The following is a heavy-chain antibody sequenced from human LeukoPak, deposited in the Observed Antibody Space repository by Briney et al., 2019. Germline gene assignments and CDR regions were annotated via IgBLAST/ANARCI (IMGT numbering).Heavy chain of an antibody. D-gene: IGHD2-15*01. J-gene: IGHJ4*02. V-gene: IGHV3-30*02. CDR2: IRYDGSNK. CDR3: ATSLGYCGGNSCFDHDY. CDR1: GFTFSSYG. Sequence: GGSLRLSCAASGFTFSSYGMHWVRQAPGKGLEWVAFIRYDGSNKYYADSVKGRFTISRDNSKNTLYLQMNSLRAEDTAVYYCATSLGYCGGNSCFDHDYWGQGTLVTVSS.